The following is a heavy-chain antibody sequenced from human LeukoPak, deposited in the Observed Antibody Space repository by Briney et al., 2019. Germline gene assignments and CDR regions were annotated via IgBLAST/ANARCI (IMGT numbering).Heavy chain of an antibody. CDR2: IYNSEST. J-gene: IGHJ4*02. Sequence: SETLSLTCTVSGGSISSHYWSWIRQPPGKALEWIGYIYNSESTNYNPSFKSRVTISVDTSKNQFSLKLTSVTAADTAVYYCARGGYSYGYDDDFEYWGQGILVTVSS. V-gene: IGHV4-59*11. D-gene: IGHD5-18*01. CDR1: GGSISSHY. CDR3: ARGGYSYGYDDDFEY.